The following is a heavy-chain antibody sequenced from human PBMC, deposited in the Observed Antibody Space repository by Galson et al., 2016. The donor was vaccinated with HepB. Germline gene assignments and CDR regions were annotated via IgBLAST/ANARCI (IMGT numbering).Heavy chain of an antibody. CDR2: ISTSSSTI. CDR3: ARDRELTIAARPDFFDY. CDR1: GFSFSNSG. V-gene: IGHV3-48*01. Sequence: SLRLSCAASGFSFSNSGMNWVRQAPGKGLEWISYISTSSSTIYYADSVKGRFTISRDNAKSSLYLQMNSLRAEDTAVYYCARDRELTIAARPDFFDYWGQGTLVTVSS. J-gene: IGHJ4*02. D-gene: IGHD6-6*01.